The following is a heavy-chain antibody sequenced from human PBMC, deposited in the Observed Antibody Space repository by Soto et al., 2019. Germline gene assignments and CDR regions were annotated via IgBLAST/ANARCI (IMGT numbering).Heavy chain of an antibody. CDR1: GYRFETYA. V-gene: IGHV1-18*01. Sequence: QVQLVQSGGEVKKPGASVKVSCKSSGYRFETYAMNWVRQAPGQGLEWMGWTSSYNTDTFYADKFQDRVSMTTDTSTGTAYMELRSLSSDDTAVYYCARGHGVLIGAMDVWGHGTAVTVSS. CDR3: ARGHGVLIGAMDV. J-gene: IGHJ6*02. D-gene: IGHD3-3*01. CDR2: TSSYNTDT.